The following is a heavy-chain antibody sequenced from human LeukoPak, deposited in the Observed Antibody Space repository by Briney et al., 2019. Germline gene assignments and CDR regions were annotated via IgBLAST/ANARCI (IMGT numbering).Heavy chain of an antibody. V-gene: IGHV1-2*02. CDR1: GGTFSSYA. CDR3: ARDHSGYFDY. J-gene: IGHJ4*02. CDR2: INPNSGGT. D-gene: IGHD3-10*01. Sequence: ASVKVSCKASGGTFSSYAISWVRQAPGQGLEWMGWINPNSGGTNYAQKFQGRVTMTRDTSISTAYMELSRLRSDDTAVYYCARDHSGYFDYWGQGTLVTVSS.